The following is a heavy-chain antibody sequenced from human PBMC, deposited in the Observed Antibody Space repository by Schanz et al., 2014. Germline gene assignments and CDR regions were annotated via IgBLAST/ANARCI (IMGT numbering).Heavy chain of an antibody. Sequence: EVQLVESGGGFVQPGGSLGLSCVVSGFTVSSDHMSWVRQAPGKGLEWVSTIYASGATYYADSVKRRFTISRDISKNTLYLQMNSLRAEDTAVYYCAKQIHYDILTVTRNWGQGPLVAVSS. CDR2: IYASGAT. CDR3: AKQIHYDILTVTRN. J-gene: IGHJ4*02. CDR1: GFTVSSDH. D-gene: IGHD3-9*01. V-gene: IGHV3-66*01.